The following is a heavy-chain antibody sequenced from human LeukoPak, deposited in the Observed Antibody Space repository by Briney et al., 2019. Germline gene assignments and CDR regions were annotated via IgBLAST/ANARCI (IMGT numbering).Heavy chain of an antibody. J-gene: IGHJ3*02. V-gene: IGHV3-30*02. Sequence: GGSLRLSCAASGFTFSSYGMHWVRQAPGKGLEWVAFIRYDGSNKYYADSVKGRFTISRDNSKNTLYLQMNSLRAEDTAVYYCAKVYLVGATRSAFDIWGQGTMVTVSS. CDR1: GFTFSSYG. CDR2: IRYDGSNK. CDR3: AKVYLVGATRSAFDI. D-gene: IGHD1-26*01.